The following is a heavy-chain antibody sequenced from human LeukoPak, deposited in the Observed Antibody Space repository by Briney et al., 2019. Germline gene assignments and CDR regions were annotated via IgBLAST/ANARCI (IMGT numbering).Heavy chain of an antibody. CDR3: AKDSYDNSI. CDR1: GFTFSDYY. CDR2: ISSSGTTT. Sequence: GGSLRLSCAASGFTFSDYYMSWIRQAPGKGLEWVSYISSSGTTTYYADSVKGRFTISRDNAKNSLYLQMNNLRVEDTAVYYCAKDSYDNSIWGQGTLVTVSS. J-gene: IGHJ4*02. V-gene: IGHV3-11*01. D-gene: IGHD3-22*01.